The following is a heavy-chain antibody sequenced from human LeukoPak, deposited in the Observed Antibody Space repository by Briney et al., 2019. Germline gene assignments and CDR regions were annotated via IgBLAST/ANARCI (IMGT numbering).Heavy chain of an antibody. J-gene: IGHJ4*02. V-gene: IGHV3-53*04. CDR3: AGGSRRDGYDY. D-gene: IGHD5-24*01. CDR2: IYDNGDA. CDR1: GFSFSSYW. Sequence: PGGSLRLSCVASGFSFSSYWMAWVRQAPGKGLEWVSVIYDNGDAYSADSVKGRFTISRHNSKNTLYLQMNSLRPEDTAVYYCAGGSRRDGYDYWGQGTLVTVSS.